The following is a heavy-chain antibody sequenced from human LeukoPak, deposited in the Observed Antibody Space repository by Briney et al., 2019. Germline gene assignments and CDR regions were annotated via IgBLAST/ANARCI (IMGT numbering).Heavy chain of an antibody. D-gene: IGHD7-27*01. J-gene: IGHJ3*02. CDR3: AKGWLTGGSAKAFDI. Sequence: GRSLRLSCAASGFTFDDYAMHWVRQAPGKGLEWVSGFSWNSGSIGYADSVKGRFTISRDNAKNSLYLQMNSLRAEDTALYYCAKGWLTGGSAKAFDIWSQGTMVTVSS. CDR2: FSWNSGSI. V-gene: IGHV3-9*01. CDR1: GFTFDDYA.